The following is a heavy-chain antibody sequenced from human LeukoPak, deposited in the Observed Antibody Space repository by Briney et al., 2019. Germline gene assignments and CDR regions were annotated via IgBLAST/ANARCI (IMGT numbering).Heavy chain of an antibody. V-gene: IGHV3-23*01. CDR3: AKGMVRGVMGAFDI. Sequence: GGSLRLSCAASGFTFSSYAMTWVRQAPGKGLEWVSAISGSGGSAYYADSVKGRFNISRDNSKNTLYLQMNSLRAEDKAVYYCAKGMVRGVMGAFDIWGQGTMVTVSS. J-gene: IGHJ3*02. CDR1: GFTFSSYA. D-gene: IGHD3-10*01. CDR2: ISGSGGSA.